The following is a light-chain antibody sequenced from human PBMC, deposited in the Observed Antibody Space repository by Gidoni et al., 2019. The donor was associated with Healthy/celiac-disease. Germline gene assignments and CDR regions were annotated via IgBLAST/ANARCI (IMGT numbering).Light chain of an antibody. CDR3: QQLNSYPPRLT. Sequence: IQLTQSPSSLSASVGDRVTITGRASQGVSSYLAWYPEKPGKAPKRLIYAASALQSGVPSRFSGSGCGTEFTLTISSQQPEDLATENCQQLNSYPPRLTFGGGTKVEIK. V-gene: IGKV1-9*01. J-gene: IGKJ4*01. CDR2: AAS. CDR1: QGVSSY.